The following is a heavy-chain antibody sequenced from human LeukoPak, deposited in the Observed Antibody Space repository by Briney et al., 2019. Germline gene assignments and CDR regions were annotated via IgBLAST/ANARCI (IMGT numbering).Heavy chain of an antibody. CDR1: GGSISSSSYY. J-gene: IGHJ3*02. CDR3: XXXXXVRGXXGAFDI. CDR2: IYYSGST. D-gene: IGHD3-10*01. Sequence: SETLSLTCTVSGGSISSSSYYWGWIRQPPGKGLEWIGSIYYSGSTYYNPSLKSRVTISVDTSKNQFSLKLSSVTAADTAVYYCXXXXXVRGXXGAFDIWGQGTMVTVS. V-gene: IGHV4-39*01.